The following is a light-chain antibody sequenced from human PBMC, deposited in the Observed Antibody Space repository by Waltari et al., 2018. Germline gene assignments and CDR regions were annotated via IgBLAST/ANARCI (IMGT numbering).Light chain of an antibody. V-gene: IGLV3-21*04. CDR2: YDN. CDR1: TIGGYS. Sequence: SYVWPQPPPVSVAPGETSRITLGGDTIGGYSVQWYQQKPGQAPVLVLYYDNDRPSGIPERFSGSNFGNTATLTISRVEAGDEADYYCQVSDSTTDLVIFGGGTKLTVL. J-gene: IGLJ2*01. CDR3: QVSDSTTDLVI.